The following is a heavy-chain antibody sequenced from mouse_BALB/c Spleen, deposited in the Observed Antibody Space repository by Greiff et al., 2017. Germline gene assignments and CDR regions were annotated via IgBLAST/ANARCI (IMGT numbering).Heavy chain of an antibody. V-gene: IGHV3-5*02. CDR1: GISITTGNYR. J-gene: IGHJ2*01. CDR3: ARDYYGSSFDY. Sequence: EVKVEESGPGLVKPSQTVSLTCTVTGISITTGNYRWSWIRQFPGNKLEWIGYIYYSGTITYNPSLTSRTTITRDTSKNQFFLEMNSLTAEDTATYYCARDYYGSSFDYWGQGTTLTVSS. CDR2: IYYSGTI. D-gene: IGHD1-1*01.